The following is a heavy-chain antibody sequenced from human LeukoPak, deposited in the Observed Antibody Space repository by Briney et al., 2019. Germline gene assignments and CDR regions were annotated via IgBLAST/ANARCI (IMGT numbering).Heavy chain of an antibody. CDR3: ARGRGSDYDFWSGYPSDSPMWFDP. V-gene: IGHV4-4*07. CDR2: IYTSGST. D-gene: IGHD3-3*01. CDR1: GGSISSYY. J-gene: IGHJ5*02. Sequence: SETLSLTCTVSGGSISSYYWGWIRQPAGKGLEWIGRIYTSGSTNYNPSLKSRVTMSVDTSKNQFSLKLSSVTAADTAVYYCARGRGSDYDFWSGYPSDSPMWFDPWGQGALVTVSS.